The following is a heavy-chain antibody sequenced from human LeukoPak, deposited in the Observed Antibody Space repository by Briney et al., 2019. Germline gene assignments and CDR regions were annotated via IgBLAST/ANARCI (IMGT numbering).Heavy chain of an antibody. Sequence: GGSLRLSCAASAFTFSSYSMNWVRQAPGKGLEWVSSISSSSSYIYYADSVKGRFTISRDNAKNSLYLQMNSLRAEDTAVYYCARYPPGYSSGWFDYWGQGTLVTVSS. J-gene: IGHJ4*02. D-gene: IGHD6-19*01. CDR2: ISSSSSYI. CDR1: AFTFSSYS. CDR3: ARYPPGYSSGWFDY. V-gene: IGHV3-21*01.